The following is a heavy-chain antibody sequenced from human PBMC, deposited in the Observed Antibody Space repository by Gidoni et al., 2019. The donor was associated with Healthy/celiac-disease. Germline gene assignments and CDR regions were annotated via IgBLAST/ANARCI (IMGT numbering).Heavy chain of an antibody. CDR2: IKHSGST. V-gene: IGHV4-34*01. CDR3: ARLIVTIHWFDP. Sequence: QVQLQQWGAGLLQPSETLSLTCAVDGGSFSGYYWSRIRQPPGKGLEWIWEIKHSGSTNYKPSLKSPVPISIGPSKNPFPLRLGFVTAADTAVYYCARLIVTIHWFDPWGQGTLVTVSS. CDR1: GGSFSGYY. D-gene: IGHD3-9*01. J-gene: IGHJ5*02.